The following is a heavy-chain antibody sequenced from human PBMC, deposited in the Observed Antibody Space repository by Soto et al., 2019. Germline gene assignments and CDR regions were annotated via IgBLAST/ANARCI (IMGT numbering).Heavy chain of an antibody. D-gene: IGHD3-10*01. V-gene: IGHV4-34*01. Sequence: SETLSLTCAVYGGSFSGYYWSWIRQPPGKGLEWIGEINHSGSTNYNPSLKSRVTISVDTSKNQFSLKLSSVTAADTAVYYCASTTVWFGEFVYYYGMDVWGQGTTVT. CDR2: INHSGST. CDR1: GGSFSGYY. CDR3: ASTTVWFGEFVYYYGMDV. J-gene: IGHJ6*02.